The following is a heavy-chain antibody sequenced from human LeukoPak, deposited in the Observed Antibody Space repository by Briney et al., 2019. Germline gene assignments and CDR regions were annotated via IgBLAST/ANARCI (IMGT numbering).Heavy chain of an antibody. Sequence: GGSQTLLCTASGYPISDYSTSWVRQAPGKGLEWVANINQDGNQKYYVDSVKGRFTISRDNAKNSLYLQMNNLRVEDTAIYHCASDGRSGYLDYWGQGALVTVSS. J-gene: IGHJ4*02. V-gene: IGHV3-7*01. D-gene: IGHD3-10*01. CDR3: ASDGRSGYLDY. CDR2: INQDGNQK. CDR1: GYPISDYS.